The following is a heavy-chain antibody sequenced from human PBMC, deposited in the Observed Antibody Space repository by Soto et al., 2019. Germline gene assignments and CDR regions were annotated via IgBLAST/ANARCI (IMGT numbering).Heavy chain of an antibody. J-gene: IGHJ6*04. Sequence: TVSGGSIIDYYCRWILQPPGKGLEWIGYIYYSGSTNSNPSLKSRVTISVDTSKNQFSLKLSSVTAADTAVYYCARTFYATGSWGRDVLGKGLTVTVS. CDR1: GGSIIDYY. CDR2: IYYSGST. CDR3: ARTFYATGSWGRDV. V-gene: IGHV4-59*08. D-gene: IGHD3-10*01.